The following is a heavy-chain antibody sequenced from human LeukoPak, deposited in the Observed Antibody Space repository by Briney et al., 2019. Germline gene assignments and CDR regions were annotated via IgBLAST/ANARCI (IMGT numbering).Heavy chain of an antibody. CDR1: GFSFSDAW. V-gene: IGHV3-30*18. Sequence: PGGSLRLSCAASGFSFSDAWMSWVRQAPGKGLDWVAFISYDGSNEYYADSVKGRFTISRDSSKNTLCLQMNSLRAEDTAVYYCAKDATPGYSSGQLGYWGQGTLVTVSS. D-gene: IGHD6-19*01. CDR2: ISYDGSNE. J-gene: IGHJ4*02. CDR3: AKDATPGYSSGQLGY.